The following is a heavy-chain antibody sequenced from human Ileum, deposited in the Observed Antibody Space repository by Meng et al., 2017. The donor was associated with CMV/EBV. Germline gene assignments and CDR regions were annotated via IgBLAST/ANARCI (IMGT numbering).Heavy chain of an antibody. CDR2: IYSGANRT. J-gene: IGHJ5*02. V-gene: IGHV3-23*03. Sequence: SCASSVFDFSFYALSGFGHALGRCLEGFSVIYSGANRTYYADSVKGRCARSRDDSTKTLYLQINSLRAGDTAVFQPMNVVLSGGWLAPWGQGTLVTVSS. D-gene: IGHD2/OR15-2a*01. CDR3: MNVVLSGGWLAP. CDR1: VFDFSFYA.